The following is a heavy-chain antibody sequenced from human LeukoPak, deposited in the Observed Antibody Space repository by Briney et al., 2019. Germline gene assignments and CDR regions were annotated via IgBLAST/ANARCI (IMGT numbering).Heavy chain of an antibody. D-gene: IGHD5-18*01. V-gene: IGHV3-49*04. Sequence: PGGSLRLSCTASGFTFGDYGVSWVRQTPGKGLEWVGFIRSKAYGGTTEYAASMKGRFSISRDDSKSIAYLQVTSLKTEDTAVYYCTRVQLWIQLWLDYWGQGTLVTVSS. J-gene: IGHJ4*02. CDR3: TRVQLWIQLWLDY. CDR2: IRSKAYGGTT. CDR1: GFTFGDYG.